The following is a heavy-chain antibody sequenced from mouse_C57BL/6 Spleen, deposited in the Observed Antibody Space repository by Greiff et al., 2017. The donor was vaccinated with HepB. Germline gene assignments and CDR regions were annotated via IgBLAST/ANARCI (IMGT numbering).Heavy chain of an antibody. CDR2: SNPGSGGT. J-gene: IGHJ3*01. D-gene: IGHD2-5*01. CDR3: ARHYSNSWFAY. V-gene: IGHV1-54*01. CDR1: GYAFTNYL. Sequence: QVQLQQSGAELVRPGTSVKVSCKASGYAFTNYLIEWVKQRPGQGLEWIGVSNPGSGGTNYNEKFKGKATLTADKSSSTAYMQLSSLTSEDSAVYFCARHYSNSWFAYWGQGTLVTVSA.